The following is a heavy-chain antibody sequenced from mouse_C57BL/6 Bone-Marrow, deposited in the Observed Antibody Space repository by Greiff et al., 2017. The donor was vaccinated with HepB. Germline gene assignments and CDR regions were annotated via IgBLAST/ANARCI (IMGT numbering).Heavy chain of an antibody. CDR2: IYPGDGDT. CDR3: ARHYGSSYEGY. CDR1: GYAFSSYW. J-gene: IGHJ2*01. D-gene: IGHD1-1*01. Sequence: VQLQQSGAELVKPGASVKISCKASGYAFSSYWMNWVKQRPGKGLEWIGQIYPGDGDTNYNGKLKGKATLTADKSSSTAYMQLSSLTSEDSAVYFCARHYGSSYEGYWGQGTTLTVSS. V-gene: IGHV1-80*01.